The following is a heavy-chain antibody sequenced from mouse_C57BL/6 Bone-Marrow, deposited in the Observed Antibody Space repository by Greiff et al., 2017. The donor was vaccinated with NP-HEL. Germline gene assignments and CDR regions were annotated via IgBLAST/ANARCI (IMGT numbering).Heavy chain of an antibody. CDR3: AITTVVAPYWYFDV. CDR2: ISDGGSYT. V-gene: IGHV5-4*03. D-gene: IGHD1-1*01. CDR1: GFTFSSYA. Sequence: DVKLVESGGGLVKPGGSLKLSCAASGFTFSSYAMSWVRQTPEKRLEWVATISDGGSYTYYPDNVKGRFTISRDNAKNNLYLQMSHLKSEDTAMYYCAITTVVAPYWYFDVWGTGTTVTVSS. J-gene: IGHJ1*03.